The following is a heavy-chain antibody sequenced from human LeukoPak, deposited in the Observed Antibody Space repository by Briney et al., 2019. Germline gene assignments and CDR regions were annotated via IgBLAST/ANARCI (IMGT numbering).Heavy chain of an antibody. V-gene: IGHV3-43*01. CDR1: GFTFNTYS. Sequence: GGSLRLSCGASGFTFNTYSMHWVRQAPGKGLEWVSLVDWEGDTTYYADSVRGRFTISRDNSKNVLYLQMNSLRAEDTAVYYCAKDQSRGYYSFLFDYWGQGTLVTVSS. CDR2: VDWEGDTT. D-gene: IGHD3-22*01. CDR3: AKDQSRGYYSFLFDY. J-gene: IGHJ4*02.